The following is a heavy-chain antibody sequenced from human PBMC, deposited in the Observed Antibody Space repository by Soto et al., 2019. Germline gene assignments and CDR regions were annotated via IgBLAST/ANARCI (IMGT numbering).Heavy chain of an antibody. J-gene: IGHJ6*02. Sequence: GGSLRLSCAASGFTFSSYAMHWVRQAPGKGLEWVAVISYDGSNKYYADSVKGRFTISRDNSKNTLYPQMNSLRAEDTAVYYCARDWYNWNDGSYYGMDVWGQGTTVTVSS. D-gene: IGHD1-20*01. CDR3: ARDWYNWNDGSYYGMDV. V-gene: IGHV3-30-3*01. CDR1: GFTFSSYA. CDR2: ISYDGSNK.